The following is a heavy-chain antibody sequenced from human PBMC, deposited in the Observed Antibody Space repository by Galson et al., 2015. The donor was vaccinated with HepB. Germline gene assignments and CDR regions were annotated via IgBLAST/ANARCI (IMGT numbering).Heavy chain of an antibody. V-gene: IGHV2-70*04. CDR3: ARMGSDGSYYFDY. Sequence: PALVKPTQTLTLTCTFSGFSLSTRGMRVSWIRQPPGKALEWLARIDWDDDKFYSTSLKTRLTISKDTSKNQVVLTLTNMAPVDTATYYCARMGSDGSYYFDYWRQGTLVTVST. J-gene: IGHJ4*02. D-gene: IGHD1-26*01. CDR1: GFSLSTRGMR. CDR2: IDWDDDK.